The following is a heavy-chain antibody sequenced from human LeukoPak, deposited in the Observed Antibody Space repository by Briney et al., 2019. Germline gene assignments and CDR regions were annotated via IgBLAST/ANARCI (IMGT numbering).Heavy chain of an antibody. CDR1: GFTFSSYE. Sequence: GGSLRLSCAASGFTFSSYEMNWVRQAPGKGLEWVSYISSSGSTIYYADSGKGRFTISRDNAKNSLYLQMNSLRAEDTAVYYCARDYCSSTSCYSPGMDVWGQGTTVTVSS. D-gene: IGHD2-2*02. J-gene: IGHJ6*02. CDR3: ARDYCSSTSCYSPGMDV. CDR2: ISSSGSTI. V-gene: IGHV3-48*03.